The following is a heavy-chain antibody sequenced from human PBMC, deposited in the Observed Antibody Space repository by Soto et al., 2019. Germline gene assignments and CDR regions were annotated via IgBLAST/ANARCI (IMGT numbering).Heavy chain of an antibody. CDR3: VRSGDNYNLLDY. CDR2: SINSGSFT. D-gene: IGHD1-1*01. V-gene: IGHV3-11*06. CDR1: GFTLIDHY. Sequence: PGGSLRLSCAASGFTLIDHYMSWIRQAPGKGLEWIRYSINSGSFTRYADSVKGRFSISRDNAKHSLYLKINSLRGDDTAIYYCVRSGDNYNLLDYWGQGTPVSVSS. J-gene: IGHJ4*02.